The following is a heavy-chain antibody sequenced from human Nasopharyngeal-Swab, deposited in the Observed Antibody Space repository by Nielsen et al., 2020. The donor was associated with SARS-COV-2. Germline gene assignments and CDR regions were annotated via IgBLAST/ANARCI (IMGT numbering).Heavy chain of an antibody. CDR3: ARGLVGATSWFDP. CDR2: IYTSGST. Sequence: LRLSCTVSGGSISSGSYYWSWIRQPAGKGLEWIGRIYTSGSTNYNPSLKSRVTISVDTSKNQFSLKLSSVTAADTAVYYCARGLVGATSWFDPWGQGTLVTVSS. CDR1: GGSISSGSYY. V-gene: IGHV4-61*02. D-gene: IGHD1-26*01. J-gene: IGHJ5*02.